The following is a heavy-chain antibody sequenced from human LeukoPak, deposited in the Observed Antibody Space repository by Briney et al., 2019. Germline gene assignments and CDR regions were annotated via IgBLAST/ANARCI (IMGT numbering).Heavy chain of an antibody. CDR3: ARVVKLGYCSSTSCYGGFDY. J-gene: IGHJ4*02. CDR2: ISYDGSNK. D-gene: IGHD2-2*01. CDR1: GFTFSSYG. Sequence: GGSLRLSCAASGFTFSSYGMHWVRQAPGKGLEWVAVISYDGSNKYYADSVKGRFTISRDNSKNTLYPQMNSLRAEDTAVYYCARVVKLGYCSSTSCYGGFDYWGQGTLVTVSS. V-gene: IGHV3-30*03.